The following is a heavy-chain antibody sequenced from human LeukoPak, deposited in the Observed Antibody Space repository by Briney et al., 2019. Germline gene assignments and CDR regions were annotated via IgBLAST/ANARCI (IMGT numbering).Heavy chain of an antibody. Sequence: SETLSLTCTVSGGSISSHYWSWIRQPPGKELEWIGYIYYSGSTNYNPSLKSRVTISVDTSKNQFSLKLSSVTAADTAVYYCARNRNYYDSSGDPLYFDYWGQGTLVTVSS. J-gene: IGHJ4*02. CDR1: GGSISSHY. CDR2: IYYSGST. V-gene: IGHV4-59*11. CDR3: ARNRNYYDSSGDPLYFDY. D-gene: IGHD3-22*01.